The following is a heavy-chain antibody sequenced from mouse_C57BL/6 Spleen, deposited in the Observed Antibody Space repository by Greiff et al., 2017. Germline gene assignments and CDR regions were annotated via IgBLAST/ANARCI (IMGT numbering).Heavy chain of an antibody. Sequence: QVHVKQPGAELVKPGASVKLSCKASGYTFTSYWMQWVKQRPGQGLEWIGEIDPSDSYTNYNQKFKGKATLTVDTSSSTAYMQLSSLTSEDSAVYYCARSTTVVPFDYWGQGTTLTVSS. CDR2: IDPSDSYT. V-gene: IGHV1-50*01. CDR3: ARSTTVVPFDY. D-gene: IGHD1-1*01. CDR1: GYTFTSYW. J-gene: IGHJ2*01.